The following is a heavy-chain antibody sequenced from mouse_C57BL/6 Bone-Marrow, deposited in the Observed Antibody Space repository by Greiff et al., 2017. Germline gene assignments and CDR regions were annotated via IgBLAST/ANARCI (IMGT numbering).Heavy chain of an antibody. CDR3: SRRAPFVYCNSYYVDY. CDR1: GYTFTSYW. D-gene: IGHD2-1*01. J-gene: IGHJ2*01. CDR2: IHPNSGST. Sequence: QVQLQQPGAELVKPGASVTLSCKASGYTFTSYWMHWVKQRPGQGLEWIGMIHPNSGSTNYNEKFKSKATLTVDKSSSTSYMQLSSLTSEDSAVYYCSRRAPFVYCNSYYVDYGCQGTTLSVSS. V-gene: IGHV1-64*01.